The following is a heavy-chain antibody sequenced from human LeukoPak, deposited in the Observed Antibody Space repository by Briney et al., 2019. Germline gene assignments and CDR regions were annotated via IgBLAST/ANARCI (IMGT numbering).Heavy chain of an antibody. V-gene: IGHV3-23*01. CDR2: ISASGGTT. CDR1: GFSFCSYA. Sequence: GGSLRLSCAASGFSFCSYAMSWVRHAPGKGLECVSGISASGGTTYYADSVKGRFTISRDNSKSTLYLQMNSLRAEYTAVYYCANLPWFGELLMFDYWGQGTLVTVSS. D-gene: IGHD3-10*01. CDR3: ANLPWFGELLMFDY. J-gene: IGHJ4*02.